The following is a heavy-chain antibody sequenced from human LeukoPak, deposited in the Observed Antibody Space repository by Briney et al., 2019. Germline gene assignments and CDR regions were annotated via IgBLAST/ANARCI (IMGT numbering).Heavy chain of an antibody. V-gene: IGHV4-39*02. CDR1: GGSISSSSFY. CDR3: ATAAAISAAVY. CDR2: FSYSGST. Sequence: SETLSLTCTASGGSISSSSFYWGGIRQPPGKGLEWIGSFSYSGSTYYNPSLKSRVTISVDTSKNHFSLKLSSVTAADTAVYYCATAAAISAAVYWGQGTLVTVSS. J-gene: IGHJ4*02. D-gene: IGHD6-13*01.